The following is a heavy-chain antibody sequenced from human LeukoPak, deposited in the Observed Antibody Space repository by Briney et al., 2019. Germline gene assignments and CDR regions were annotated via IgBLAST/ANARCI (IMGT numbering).Heavy chain of an antibody. V-gene: IGHV1-8*01. CDR3: ARLGYSYGYNWFDP. CDR2: MNPNSGNT. D-gene: IGHD5-18*01. Sequence: GASVKVSCKASGYIFTSYDINWVRQATGQGLEWMGWMNPNSGNTGYAQKFQGRVTMTRNTFISTAYMELSSLRSEDTAVYYCARLGYSYGYNWFDPWGQGTLVTVSS. J-gene: IGHJ5*02. CDR1: GYIFTSYD.